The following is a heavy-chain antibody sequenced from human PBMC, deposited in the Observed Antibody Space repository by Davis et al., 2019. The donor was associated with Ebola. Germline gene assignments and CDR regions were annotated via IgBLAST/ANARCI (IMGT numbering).Heavy chain of an antibody. Sequence: GESLKISCAASGFSVSSNHMSWVRQAPGKGLEWVSAISVSGGSTYYADSVKGRFTISRDNAKNSLYLQMNSLRAEDTAVYYCARDQQLPPVHYYYGMDVWGKGTTVTVSS. CDR1: GFSVSSNH. D-gene: IGHD6-13*01. CDR2: ISVSGGST. V-gene: IGHV3-21*04. J-gene: IGHJ6*04. CDR3: ARDQQLPPVHYYYGMDV.